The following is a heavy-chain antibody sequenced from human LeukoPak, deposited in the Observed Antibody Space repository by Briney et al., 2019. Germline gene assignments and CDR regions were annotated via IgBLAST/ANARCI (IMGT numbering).Heavy chain of an antibody. CDR2: IYASGST. Sequence: SETLSLTCTVSGGSISNYYWSWLRQPAGKGLEWIGRIYASGSTNYIPSLKSRVTMSVDTSKNQFSLKLTSVTAADTAVYYCARGGSSWQSFDFWGQGTLVTVSS. V-gene: IGHV4-4*07. D-gene: IGHD6-13*01. J-gene: IGHJ4*02. CDR1: GGSISNYY. CDR3: ARGGSSWQSFDF.